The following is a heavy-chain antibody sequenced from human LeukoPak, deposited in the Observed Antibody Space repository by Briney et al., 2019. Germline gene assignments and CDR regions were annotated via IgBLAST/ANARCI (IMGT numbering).Heavy chain of an antibody. V-gene: IGHV1-46*01. CDR2: INPSGGST. CDR3: ARKVIGSLGGMDV. Sequence: ASVKVSCKASGYTFTSYYMHWVRQAPGQGLEWVGIINPSGGSTSYAQKFQGRVTMTRNTSTSTVYMELSSLRSEDTAVYYCARKVIGSLGGMDVWGQGTTVTVSS. J-gene: IGHJ6*02. CDR1: GYTFTSYY. D-gene: IGHD3-22*01.